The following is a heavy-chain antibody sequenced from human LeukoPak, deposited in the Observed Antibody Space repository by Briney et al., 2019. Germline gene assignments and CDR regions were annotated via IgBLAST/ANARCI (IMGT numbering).Heavy chain of an antibody. D-gene: IGHD3-22*01. Sequence: GGSLRLACAASGFTFSNYGMNWVRQAPGKGLEWVSYISTSSSTMDYADSVKGRFTISRDNAKNSLYLQMNSLRAEDTALYYCARGYYDSSGLDYWGQGTLVTVSS. V-gene: IGHV3-48*01. CDR1: GFTFSNYG. CDR3: ARGYYDSSGLDY. CDR2: ISTSSSTM. J-gene: IGHJ4*02.